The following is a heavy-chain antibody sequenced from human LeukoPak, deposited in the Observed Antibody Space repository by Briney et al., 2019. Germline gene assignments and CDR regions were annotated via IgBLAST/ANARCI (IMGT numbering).Heavy chain of an antibody. V-gene: IGHV4-61*02. CDR1: GGSISSGSYY. Sequence: PSETLSLTCTVSGGSISSGSYYWSWIRQPAGKGLEWIGRIYTSGSTNYNPSLKSRVTISVDTSKNQFSLSLGSVTAADTAVYYCARHSFYTMVRGVIIKNGGRYYFDYWGQGTLVTVSS. D-gene: IGHD3-10*01. CDR3: ARHSFYTMVRGVIIKNGGRYYFDY. CDR2: IYTSGST. J-gene: IGHJ4*02.